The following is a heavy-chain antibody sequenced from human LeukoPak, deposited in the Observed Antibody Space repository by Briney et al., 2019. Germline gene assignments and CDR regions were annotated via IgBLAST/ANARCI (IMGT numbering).Heavy chain of an antibody. D-gene: IGHD3-10*01. CDR1: GFTFSSYA. CDR2: IIPDGSES. CDR3: ARLTMVRGVIVGDYYYYYSMDV. J-gene: IGHJ6*03. Sequence: GGSLRLSCAASGFTFSSYAMSWVRRAPGKGLEWVANIIPDGSESYYVDSVKGRFTITRDNAKSSLYLQMNSLRAGDTAVYYCARLTMVRGVIVGDYYYYYSMDVWGKGTTVIVSS. V-gene: IGHV3-7*01.